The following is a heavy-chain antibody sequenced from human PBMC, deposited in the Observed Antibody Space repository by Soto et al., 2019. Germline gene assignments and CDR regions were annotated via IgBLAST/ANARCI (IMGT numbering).Heavy chain of an antibody. Sequence: CGPTLVNPTPTLPLTCTFSGFSLSTTGVGVRWISKPQGTALEWLALIYWHDDKRYSPSLKSRLTITKDTSKNQVVLTMTNMDPVDTAAYYCTHRGGATVGLYYFDDWGQGALVTVSS. CDR3: THRGGATVGLYYFDD. CDR1: GFSLSTTGVG. J-gene: IGHJ4*02. CDR2: IYWHDDK. V-gene: IGHV2-5*01. D-gene: IGHD3-16*01.